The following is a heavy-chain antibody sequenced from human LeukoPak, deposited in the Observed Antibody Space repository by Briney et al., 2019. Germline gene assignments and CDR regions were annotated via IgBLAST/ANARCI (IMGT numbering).Heavy chain of an antibody. J-gene: IGHJ3*02. D-gene: IGHD3-10*01. CDR1: GFTFNAFG. V-gene: IGHV3-48*01. CDR2: IGTTSGAI. CDR3: AKHYYDSGRWTFDI. Sequence: GGSLRLSCAASGFTFNAFGMNWVRQAPGKGLEWVSYIGTTSGAIYYADSVKGRFTISRDNSKNTLYLQMNSLRAEDTAVYYCAKHYYDSGRWTFDIWGQGTTVTVSS.